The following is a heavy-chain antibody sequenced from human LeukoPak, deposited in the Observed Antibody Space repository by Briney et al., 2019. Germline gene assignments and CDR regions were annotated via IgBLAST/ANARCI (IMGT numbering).Heavy chain of an antibody. J-gene: IGHJ4*02. Sequence: TGGSLRLSCAASGFTFSSSAISWVRQAPGKGLEWVSSISARGISTYYADSVKGRFTISRDNSKNTLYLQMNSLRGDDIGVYYCANTSDFSNGHSPIVTPFDSWGQGTLVSVSS. CDR1: GFTFSSSA. CDR3: ANTSDFSNGHSPIVTPFDS. D-gene: IGHD3-3*01. V-gene: IGHV3-23*01. CDR2: ISARGIST.